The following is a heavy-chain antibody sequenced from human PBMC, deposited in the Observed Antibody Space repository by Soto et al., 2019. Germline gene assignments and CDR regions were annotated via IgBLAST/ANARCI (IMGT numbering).Heavy chain of an antibody. CDR1: GYTFTSYG. Sequence: ASVKVSCKASGYTFTSYGISWVRQAPGQGLEWMGWISAYNGNTNYAQKLQGRVTMTTDTSTSTAYMELRSLRSDDTAVYYCARDPAYYYDSSGCDYWGQGTLVTVSS. D-gene: IGHD3-22*01. J-gene: IGHJ4*02. V-gene: IGHV1-18*01. CDR2: ISAYNGNT. CDR3: ARDPAYYYDSSGCDY.